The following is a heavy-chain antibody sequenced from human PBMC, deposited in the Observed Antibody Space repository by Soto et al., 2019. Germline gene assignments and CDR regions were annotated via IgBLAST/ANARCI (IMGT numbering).Heavy chain of an antibody. CDR3: AKIYDFWSRHHDSFDV. J-gene: IGHJ3*01. D-gene: IGHD3-3*01. CDR2: TSGSGGDT. Sequence: QLFESGGGLVQPGGSLRLSCVASGFSFGRYAMTWVRQAPGKGLEWVSGTSGSGGDTYYADSVKGRFTISRDNPKNTLYLQMNSLRVDDTAVFYCAKIYDFWSRHHDSFDVWGQGTLVTVSS. V-gene: IGHV3-23*01. CDR1: GFSFGRYA.